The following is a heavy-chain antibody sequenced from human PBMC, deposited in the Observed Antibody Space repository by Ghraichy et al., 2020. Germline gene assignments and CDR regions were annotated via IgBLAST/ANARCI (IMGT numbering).Heavy chain of an antibody. V-gene: IGHV4-38-2*01. CDR1: GYSIRNGYY. J-gene: IGHJ4*02. CDR3: VRHSELWSGYQLDY. Sequence: SETLSLTCAVSGYSIRNGYYWGWIRQPPGKGLKWIGSIYHSGSTYYNPSLKSRITISVDTSKNQFSLKLSSVTAADTAVYYCVRHSELWSGYQLDYWGQGTLLTVSS. CDR2: IYHSGST. D-gene: IGHD3-3*01.